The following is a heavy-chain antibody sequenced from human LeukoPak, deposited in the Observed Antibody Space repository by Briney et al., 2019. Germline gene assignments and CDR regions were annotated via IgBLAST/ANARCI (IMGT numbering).Heavy chain of an antibody. CDR2: INSDGSST. V-gene: IGHV3-74*01. J-gene: IGHJ4*02. CDR1: GFTFSSYW. Sequence: GGSLRLSCAASGFTFSSYWMHWVRQAPGKGLMWVSRINSDGSSTSYADSVKGRFTISRDNAKNTLYLQMNSLRAEDTAVYYCARDTYYGSGSYYDWGQGTLVTVSS. D-gene: IGHD3-10*01. CDR3: ARDTYYGSGSYYD.